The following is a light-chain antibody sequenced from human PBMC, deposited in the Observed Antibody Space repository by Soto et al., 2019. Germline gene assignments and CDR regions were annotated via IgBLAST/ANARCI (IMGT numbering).Light chain of an antibody. CDR2: DVS. J-gene: IGLJ3*02. CDR3: CSYAGSSTLV. CDR1: SSDVGSYNL. V-gene: IGLV2-23*02. Sequence: QSALTQPASVSGSPGQSITISCTGTSSDVGSYNLVSWYQHHPGKAPKLMIYDVSERPSGVSNRFSGSKSGNTASLTISGLQAEDEADYYCCSYAGSSTLVFGGGTKLTVL.